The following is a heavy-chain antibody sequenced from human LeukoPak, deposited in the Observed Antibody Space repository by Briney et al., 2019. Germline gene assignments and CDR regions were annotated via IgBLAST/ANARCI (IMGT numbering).Heavy chain of an antibody. CDR3: AETRSGYSSGAYDI. CDR2: TSGSGGST. V-gene: IGHV3-23*01. J-gene: IGHJ3*02. CDR1: GFTFSNFG. Sequence: GGTLRLSCAASGFTFSNFGLSWVRQAPGKGLEWVSATSGSGGSTYYADSVKGRFTISRDNSKDMLYLQMNSLRAEDTAVYYCAETRSGYSSGAYDIWGQGTMVTVSS. D-gene: IGHD3-3*01.